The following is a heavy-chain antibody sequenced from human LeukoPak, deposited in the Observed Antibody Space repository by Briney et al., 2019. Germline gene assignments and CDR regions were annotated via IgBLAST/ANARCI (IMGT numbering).Heavy chain of an antibody. CDR1: GFTFSNYW. CDR3: AKDGGLWVSAHWGDS. J-gene: IGHJ4*02. V-gene: IGHV3-7*03. D-gene: IGHD7-27*01. CDR2: IKQDGSEK. Sequence: GGSLRLSCAASGFTFSNYWMTWVRQAPGKGLEWVANIKQDGSEKYYVDSVKGRFTISRDNAKNTLFLQMYSLRAEDTAVYYCAKDGGLWVSAHWGDSWGRGTLVTVSS.